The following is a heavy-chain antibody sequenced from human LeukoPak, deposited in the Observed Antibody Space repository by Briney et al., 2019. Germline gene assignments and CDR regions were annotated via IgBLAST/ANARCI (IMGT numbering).Heavy chain of an antibody. J-gene: IGHJ4*02. CDR3: AKDERYCSSTSCKLSEFDY. V-gene: IGHV3-23*01. D-gene: IGHD2-2*01. CDR2: ISGSGGST. Sequence: GGSLRLSCAASGFTFSSYAMSWVRQAPGKGLEWVSAISGSGGSTYYADSVKGRFTISRDNSKNTLYLQMNSLRADDTAVYYCAKDERYCSSTSCKLSEFDYWGQGTLVTVSS. CDR1: GFTFSSYA.